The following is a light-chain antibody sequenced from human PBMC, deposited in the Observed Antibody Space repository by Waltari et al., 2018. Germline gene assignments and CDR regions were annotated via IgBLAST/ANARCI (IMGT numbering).Light chain of an antibody. Sequence: DIQLTQAPSILSSAIGDRFILTFRARQSISNWLAWVQQRPGKPPKLLLYKASTLENGVPSRFRGRGSGKAVTLTISSLQSDDFRHYYCLHYNVYPPLGFPFGPGTKVDIK. V-gene: IGKV1-5*03. CDR2: KAS. CDR3: LHYNVYPPLGFP. J-gene: IGKJ3*01. CDR1: QSISNW.